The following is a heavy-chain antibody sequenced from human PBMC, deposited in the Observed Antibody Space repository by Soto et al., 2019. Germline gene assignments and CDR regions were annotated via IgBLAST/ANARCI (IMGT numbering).Heavy chain of an antibody. CDR2: ISGSGGST. J-gene: IGHJ4*02. D-gene: IGHD3-3*01. V-gene: IGHV3-23*01. CDR3: AKRPDYDFWSGYYPDY. CDR1: GFTFSSYA. Sequence: EVQLLESGGGLVQPGGSLRLSCAASGFTFSSYAMSWVRQAPGKGLEWVSAISGSGGSTYYADSVKGRFTISRDNSKNTLYLQMNSLRAEDTAVYYCAKRPDYDFWSGYYPDYWGQGTLVTVSS.